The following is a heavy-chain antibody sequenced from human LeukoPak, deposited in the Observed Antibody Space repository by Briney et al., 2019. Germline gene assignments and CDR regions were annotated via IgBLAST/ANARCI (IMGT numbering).Heavy chain of an antibody. CDR3: AKDVTGTGAFDI. CDR2: ITWNSGTI. D-gene: IGHD1-7*01. Sequence: PGRSLRLSCAASGFTFDDYGMHWVRQGPGKGLEWVSGITWNSGTIGYADSVKGRFTISKDNAKNSLYLQMNSLRAEDTALYYCAKDVTGTGAFDIWGQGTMVTVSS. V-gene: IGHV3-9*01. CDR1: GFTFDDYG. J-gene: IGHJ3*02.